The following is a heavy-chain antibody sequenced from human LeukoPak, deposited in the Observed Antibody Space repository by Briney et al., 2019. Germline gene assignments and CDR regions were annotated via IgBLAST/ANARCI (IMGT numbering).Heavy chain of an antibody. Sequence: SETLSLTCVVSGGSISSNNWWTWVRQPPGKGLEWIGEIFHSGSTNYNPSLKSRVTISVDKSKNQFSLRLSSVTAADTAVYYCARVLSGSNFDSWGHGTLVTVSS. CDR2: IFHSGST. CDR1: GGSISSNNW. D-gene: IGHD3-22*01. J-gene: IGHJ4*01. V-gene: IGHV4-4*02. CDR3: ARVLSGSNFDS.